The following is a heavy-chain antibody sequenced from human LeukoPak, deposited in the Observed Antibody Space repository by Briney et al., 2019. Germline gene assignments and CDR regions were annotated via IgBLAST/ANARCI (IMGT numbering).Heavy chain of an antibody. CDR3: AKYYCGSGSYKGDAFDI. CDR2: ISGSGGST. J-gene: IGHJ3*02. Sequence: PGGSLRLSCTAASGFSFGSNAVSWVRQAPGKGLEWVSAISGSGGSTYYADSVKGRFTISRDSSQNTLYLQMNSLRAEDTAVYYCAKYYCGSGSYKGDAFDIWGQGTMVTVSS. D-gene: IGHD3-10*01. V-gene: IGHV3-23*01. CDR1: GFSFGSNA.